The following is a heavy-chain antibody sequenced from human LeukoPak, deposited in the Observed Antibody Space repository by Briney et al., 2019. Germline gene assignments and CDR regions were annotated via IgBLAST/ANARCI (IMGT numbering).Heavy chain of an antibody. V-gene: IGHV1-8*01. CDR3: ARGPYYDVLTGYSAYYFEY. J-gene: IGHJ4*02. D-gene: IGHD3-9*01. CDR2: MNPNSGNA. CDR1: GYTFTNYD. Sequence: ASVKVSCKASGYTFTNYDINWVRQATGQGLEWMGWMNPNSGNAGSAQRFQGRVTMTRDTSITTAYMELSSLRSEDTAVYYCARGPYYDVLTGYSAYYFEYWGQGTPVTVSS.